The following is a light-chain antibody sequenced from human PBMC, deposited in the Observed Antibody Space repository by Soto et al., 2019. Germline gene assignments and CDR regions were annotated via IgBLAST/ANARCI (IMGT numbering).Light chain of an antibody. CDR1: SSDVGGYNY. CDR2: DVS. Sequence: QSALTQPASVSGSPGQSITISCTGNSSDVGGYNYVSWYQQHPGKAPKLMIYDVSNRPSGVSNRFSGSKSGNTAALTISGRQAEDEAYYYCSSYTSSSFYVFGTGTKLTVL. J-gene: IGLJ1*01. V-gene: IGLV2-14*01. CDR3: SSYTSSSFYV.